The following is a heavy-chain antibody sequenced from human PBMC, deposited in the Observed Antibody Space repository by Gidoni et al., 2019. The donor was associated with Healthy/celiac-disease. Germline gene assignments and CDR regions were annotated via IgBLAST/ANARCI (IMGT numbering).Heavy chain of an antibody. V-gene: IGHV1-46*04. Sequence: QVQLVQSGAEVKKPGASVKVSCKASGSTFTSYYMHWVRQAPGQGLEWMGIINPSGGSTSYAQKLQGRVTMTRDTSTSTVYMELSSLRSEDTAVYYCARENYYDSSGYTKIFDYWGQGTLVTVSS. CDR3: ARENYYDSSGYTKIFDY. D-gene: IGHD3-22*01. J-gene: IGHJ4*02. CDR2: INPSGGST. CDR1: GSTFTSYY.